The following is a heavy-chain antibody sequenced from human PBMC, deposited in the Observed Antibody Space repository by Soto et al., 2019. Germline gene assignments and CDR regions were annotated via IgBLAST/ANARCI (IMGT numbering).Heavy chain of an antibody. J-gene: IGHJ5*02. CDR3: AKDGGWSLGVAGLVDP. CDR2: ISDSGSNT. Sequence: EVQLLESGGGLVQPGGSLRLSCGVSGSTFNSDDMSWVRQAPGRGLEWVSGISDSGSNTYYADSVKGRFTIFRDNSKNTLYLQMTSLRVEDTALYYCAKDGGWSLGVAGLVDPWGQGTLVTVSS. D-gene: IGHD6-19*01. CDR1: GSTFNSDD. V-gene: IGHV3-23*01.